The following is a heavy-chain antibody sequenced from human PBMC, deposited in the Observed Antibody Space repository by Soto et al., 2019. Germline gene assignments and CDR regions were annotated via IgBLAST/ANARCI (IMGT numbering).Heavy chain of an antibody. D-gene: IGHD3-22*01. CDR1: GYTFTGYY. CDR2: INPNSGGT. Sequence: ASVKVSCKASGYTFTGYYMHWVRQAPGQGLEWMGWINPNSGGTNYAQKFQGWVTMTRDTSISTAYMELSRLRSDDTAVYYCARDYSFNRDGSAVVRGFDPWGQGTLVTVSS. J-gene: IGHJ5*02. CDR3: ARDYSFNRDGSAVVRGFDP. V-gene: IGHV1-2*04.